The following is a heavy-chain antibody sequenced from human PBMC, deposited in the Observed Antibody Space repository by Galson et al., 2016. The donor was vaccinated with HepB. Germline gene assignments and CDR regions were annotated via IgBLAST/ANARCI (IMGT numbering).Heavy chain of an antibody. CDR3: VRDFNGWNKCAF. J-gene: IGHJ4*02. Sequence: SVKVSCKASGYTFTSFGISWVRQAPGQGLQWMGWISPYNGKTKYSEDLKGRVTMTTDTATNTAYMEMRNLTSQDTAVYYCVRDFNGWNKCAFWGQGTLVTVSS. V-gene: IGHV1-18*01. CDR2: ISPYNGKT. CDR1: GYTFTSFG. D-gene: IGHD1/OR15-1a*01.